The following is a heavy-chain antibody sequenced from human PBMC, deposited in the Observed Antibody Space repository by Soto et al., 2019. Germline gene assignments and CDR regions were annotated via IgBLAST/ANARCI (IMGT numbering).Heavy chain of an antibody. J-gene: IGHJ4*02. CDR1: GDSVSSNSAV. V-gene: IGHV6-1*01. Sequence: KQSQTLSLTCAVSGDSVSSNSAVWNWIRQSPSRGLEWLGRTYYRSQWYYDSAVSVKSRITINPDTSKNQLSLQLNSVTPEDTAVYYCVRSSNWSFDSWGQGTLVTVSS. CDR3: VRSSNWSFDS. CDR2: TYYRSQWYY. D-gene: IGHD6-13*01.